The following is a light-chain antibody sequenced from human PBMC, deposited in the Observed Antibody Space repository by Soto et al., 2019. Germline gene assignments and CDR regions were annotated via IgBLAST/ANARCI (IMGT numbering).Light chain of an antibody. J-gene: IGKJ4*01. V-gene: IGKV3-15*01. CDR2: SAS. Sequence: EVVMTQSPVTLSVSPGERATLSCRASQFVSTNLAWYQQKPGQAPRLLIYSASTRATGIPDRFSGSGSGTEFTLTISSLQSEDFGVYYCQQFNNWPPLTFGGGTKVEIK. CDR3: QQFNNWPPLT. CDR1: QFVSTN.